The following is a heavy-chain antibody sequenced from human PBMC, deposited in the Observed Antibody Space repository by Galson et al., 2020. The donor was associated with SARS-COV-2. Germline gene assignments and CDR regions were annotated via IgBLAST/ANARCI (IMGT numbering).Heavy chain of an antibody. V-gene: IGHV2-5*02. Sequence: SGPTLVKPTHTLTLTCIFSGFSLSTSGVGVGWIRQPPGKALELPALIYWDDDKRYSPSLKSRLTITKDTSKNQVVLTMTNMDPVDTATYYSAHRPSGIAAAGFDYWGQGTLVTVSS. J-gene: IGHJ4*02. CDR2: IYWDDDK. D-gene: IGHD6-13*01. CDR1: GFSLSTSGVG. CDR3: AHRPSGIAAAGFDY.